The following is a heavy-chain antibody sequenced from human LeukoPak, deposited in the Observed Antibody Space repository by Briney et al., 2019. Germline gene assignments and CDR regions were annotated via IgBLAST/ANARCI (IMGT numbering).Heavy chain of an antibody. CDR2: INPNSGDT. J-gene: IGHJ5*02. V-gene: IGHV1-2*02. CDR1: GYTFTGYY. D-gene: IGHD3-10*01. CDR3: ARDGEVRGVIAWFDP. Sequence: GASVKVSCKASGYTFTGYYMHWVRQAPGQGLEWVGWINPNSGDTNHARKFQGRVTMTRDTSISTAYMELSRLRSDDTAVYYCARDGEVRGVIAWFDPWGQGTLVTVSS.